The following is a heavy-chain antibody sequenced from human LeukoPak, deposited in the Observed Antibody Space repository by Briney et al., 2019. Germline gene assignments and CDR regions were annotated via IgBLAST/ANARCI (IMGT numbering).Heavy chain of an antibody. CDR1: GFTFVTFA. Sequence: PGGSLRLSCAASGFTFVTFAMGWVRQAPGKGLEWVSTISGSGGGTYYADSGKGRFTISRDNSKNTLYLQMNSLRAADTAVYYCAKHKGAGSRYSYSMDVWGKGATVTVSS. D-gene: IGHD6-13*01. V-gene: IGHV3-23*01. CDR2: ISGSGGGT. CDR3: AKHKGAGSRYSYSMDV. J-gene: IGHJ6*03.